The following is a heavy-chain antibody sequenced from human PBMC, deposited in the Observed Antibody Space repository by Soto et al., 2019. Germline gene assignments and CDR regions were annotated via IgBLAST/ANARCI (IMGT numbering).Heavy chain of an antibody. J-gene: IGHJ4*02. V-gene: IGHV1-8*01. CDR3: ARGTYYFDY. CDR2: MNPSGSST. CDR1: GYTFTSYD. Sequence: GASVKVSCKASGYTFTSYDTNWVRQATGQGLEWMGWMNPSGSSTSYAQKFQGRVTMTRDTSTSTVYMELSSLRSEDTAVYYCARGTYYFDYWGQGTLVTVSS.